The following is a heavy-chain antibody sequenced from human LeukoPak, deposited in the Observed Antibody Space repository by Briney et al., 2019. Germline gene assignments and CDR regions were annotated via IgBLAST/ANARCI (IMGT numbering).Heavy chain of an antibody. CDR1: GFTFSSYA. V-gene: IGHV3-23*01. J-gene: IGHJ4*02. CDR2: TSDSGGST. CDR3: AKGSTSSGSLVDY. Sequence: PGGSLRLSCAASGFTFSSYAMSWVRQAPGKGLEWVSTTSDSGGSTYYADSVKGRFTISRDNSKNTLYLQMNSLRSDDTAVYYCAKGSTSSGSLVDYWGQGTLVTVSS. D-gene: IGHD1-26*01.